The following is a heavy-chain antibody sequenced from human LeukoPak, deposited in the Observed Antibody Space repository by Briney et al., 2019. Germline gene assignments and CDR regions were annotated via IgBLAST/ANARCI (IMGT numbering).Heavy chain of an antibody. CDR1: GFPLNCSA. V-gene: IGHV3-73*01. Sequence: GSLRLSRAASGFPLNCSALDWVRPASGKGLEGVGRIRSTANGYATAYAASVKGRFTISRDDSKNTAYLQMDSLKTEDTAVYYCTGNYYGSGSYADFDYWGQGTLVTVSS. CDR3: TGNYYGSGSYADFDY. D-gene: IGHD3-10*01. CDR2: IRSTANGYAT. J-gene: IGHJ4*02.